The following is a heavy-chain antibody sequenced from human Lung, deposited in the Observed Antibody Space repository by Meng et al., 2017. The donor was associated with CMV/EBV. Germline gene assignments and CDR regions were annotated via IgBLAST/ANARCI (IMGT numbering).Heavy chain of an antibody. D-gene: IGHD1-26*01. V-gene: IGHV4-4*02. CDR3: ARGKQDAWELLAY. Sequence: QLRRQEPGPGLVKPSGTPSLTCGVSGVSISSNIRWTWVRQPPGKGLEWIGDIDDSGSTNYNPSLNSRISISLDKSKNHFSLKVNSVTAADTAVYYCARGKQDAWELLAYWGQGALVTVSS. CDR1: GVSISSNIR. J-gene: IGHJ4*02. CDR2: IDDSGST.